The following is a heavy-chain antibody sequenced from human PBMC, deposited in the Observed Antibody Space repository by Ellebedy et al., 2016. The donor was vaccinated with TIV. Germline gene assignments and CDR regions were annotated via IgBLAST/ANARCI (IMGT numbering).Heavy chain of an antibody. V-gene: IGHV4-59*01. J-gene: IGHJ4*02. CDR1: GASISSYY. Sequence: SETLSLXXTVSGASISSYYWSWIRQTPGKGLEWIGSISYYGNTNYNPSLKSRVTISVDTSKNQFSLNLSSVTAADTAVYFCARSYTWNDLFDYWGQGTLVTVSS. CDR3: ARSYTWNDLFDY. CDR2: ISYYGNT. D-gene: IGHD1-20*01.